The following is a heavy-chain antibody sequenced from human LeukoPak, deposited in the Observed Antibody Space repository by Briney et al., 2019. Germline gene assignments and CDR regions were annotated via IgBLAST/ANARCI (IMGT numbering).Heavy chain of an antibody. V-gene: IGHV1-46*01. CDR3: ARDFHCSGGSCYPPGDY. CDR1: GYTFTSYY. CDR2: INPSGGST. J-gene: IGHJ4*02. Sequence: ASVKVSCKASGYTFTSYYMHWVRQAPGQGLEWMGIINPSGGSTSYAQKFQGRVTMTRDTSTSTVYMELSSLRSEDTAEYYCARDFHCSGGSCYPPGDYWGQGTLVTVSS. D-gene: IGHD2-15*01.